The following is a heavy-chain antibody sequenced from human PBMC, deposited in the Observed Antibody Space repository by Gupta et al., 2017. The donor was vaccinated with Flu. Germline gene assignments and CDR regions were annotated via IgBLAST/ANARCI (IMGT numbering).Heavy chain of an antibody. D-gene: IGHD2-2*01. CDR3: AKDTVVPAADFDY. V-gene: IGHV3-23*01. CDR1: GFAFGSYG. J-gene: IGHJ4*02. Sequence: EVQLLESGGGLVQPGGSLRLSCEASGFAFGSYGMSWVRQATGKGLEWCSGISSSGGITYFADSVKGRFTISRDNSKNTLYLQMNSLRAEDTAVYYCAKDTVVPAADFDYWGQGTLVTVSS. CDR2: ISSSGGIT.